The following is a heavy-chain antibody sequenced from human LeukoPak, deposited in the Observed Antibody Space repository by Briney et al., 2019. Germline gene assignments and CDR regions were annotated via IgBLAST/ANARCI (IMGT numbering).Heavy chain of an antibody. D-gene: IGHD3-10*01. CDR3: ARDSCLIKTCLDY. CDR1: GFIFSHFV. J-gene: IGHJ4*02. CDR2: IQSDGSQK. Sequence: QPGRSLRLSCATSGFIFSHFVMHWVRRAPGKGLEWVAAIQSDGSQKYFADSVKGRSTISRDKSKSTMYLQMDTLRAEDTAVYYCARDSCLIKTCLDYWGQGNLVTVSS. V-gene: IGHV3-33*01.